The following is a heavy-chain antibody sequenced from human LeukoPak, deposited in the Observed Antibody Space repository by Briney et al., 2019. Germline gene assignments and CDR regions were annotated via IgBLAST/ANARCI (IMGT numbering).Heavy chain of an antibody. CDR3: ARGQYYYGSGSYYTH. Sequence: SETLSLTCAVYGGSFSGYYWSWIRQPPGKGLEWIGEINHSGSTNYNPSLKSRVTISVDTSKNQFSLKLSSVTAADTAAYYCARGQYYYGSGSYYTHWGQGTLVTVSS. D-gene: IGHD3-10*01. V-gene: IGHV4-34*01. CDR2: INHSGST. J-gene: IGHJ4*02. CDR1: GGSFSGYY.